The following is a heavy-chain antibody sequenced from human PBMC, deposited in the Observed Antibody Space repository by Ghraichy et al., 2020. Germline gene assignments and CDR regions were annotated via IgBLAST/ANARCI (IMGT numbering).Heavy chain of an antibody. CDR3: ADTAYDH. CDR2: IKQDGSEI. CDR1: GFTFSNYW. V-gene: IGHV3-7*01. J-gene: IGHJ4*02. D-gene: IGHD4-17*01. Sequence: GESLNISCAASGFTFSNYWMSWVRQAPGKGLEWVANIKQDGSEIHYVDSLKGRFTISRDNAKNSLFLQMNSLRAEDTGVYYCADTAYDHWGQGTLVTVSS.